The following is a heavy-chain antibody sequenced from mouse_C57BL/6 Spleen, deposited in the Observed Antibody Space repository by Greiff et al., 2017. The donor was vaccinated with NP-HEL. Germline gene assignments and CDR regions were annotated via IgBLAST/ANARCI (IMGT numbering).Heavy chain of an antibody. V-gene: IGHV1-22*01. J-gene: IGHJ2*01. CDR3: ARGYYGNYDSFFDY. CDR1: GYTFTDYN. CDR2: INPNNGGT. Sequence: EVQLQQSGPELVKPGASVKMSCKASGYTFTDYNMHWVKQSHGKSLEWIGYINPNNGGTSYNQKFKGKATLTVNKSSSTAYMELRSLTSEDSAVYYCARGYYGNYDSFFDYWGQGTTLTVSS. D-gene: IGHD2-1*01.